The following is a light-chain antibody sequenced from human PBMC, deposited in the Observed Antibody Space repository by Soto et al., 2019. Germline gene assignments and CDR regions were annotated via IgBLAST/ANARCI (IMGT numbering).Light chain of an antibody. V-gene: IGKV1-5*01. CDR3: QQYGNSPQVT. J-gene: IGKJ5*01. CDR1: QSIGTW. Sequence: DIQLTQSPPYLSVSVGERVNITCRASQSIGTWLAWHQQKPGKAPNLLMFDASTLHTGVPSRFSGSGDGTEFTLTISRLVPEDFAVYYCQQYGNSPQVTFGQGTRLE. CDR2: DAS.